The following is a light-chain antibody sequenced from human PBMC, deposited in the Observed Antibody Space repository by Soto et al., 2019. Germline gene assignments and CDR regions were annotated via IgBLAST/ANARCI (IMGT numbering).Light chain of an antibody. V-gene: IGKV1-5*03. Sequence: DIQMTQSPSTLSASVGDRVTITCRASQSISSWLAWYQQKPGKDPKLLIYKASSLESGVPSRFSGSESGTEFTLTISSLQPDDFATYYCQQYNSYSPYTFGQGTKLEIK. J-gene: IGKJ2*01. CDR3: QQYNSYSPYT. CDR2: KAS. CDR1: QSISSW.